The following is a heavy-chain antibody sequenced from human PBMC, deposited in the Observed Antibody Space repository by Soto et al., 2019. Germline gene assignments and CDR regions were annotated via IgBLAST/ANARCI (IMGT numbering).Heavy chain of an antibody. CDR3: ARSPGPLADGWGYSFDY. V-gene: IGHV1-18*01. CDR2: ISACSGST. J-gene: IGHJ4*02. D-gene: IGHD6-13*01. Sequence: ASVKVSCKASGYTFTSYGISWVRQAPGQGLEWMGWISACSGSTNYAEKLQGRVTMTSDTSTSTVYMELRSLRSEDTAVYYCARSPGPLADGWGYSFDYWGQGPPVTVSS. CDR1: GYTFTSYG.